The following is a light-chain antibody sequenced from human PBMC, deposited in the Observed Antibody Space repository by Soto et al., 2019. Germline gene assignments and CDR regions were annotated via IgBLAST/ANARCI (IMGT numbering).Light chain of an antibody. CDR1: QGISSA. V-gene: IGKV1-13*02. Sequence: AIQLTQSPSSLSASVGDRVTITCRASQGISSALAWYQQNPGKAPKLLIYDASSLESGVPSRFSGSGSGTDFTLTISSLQPEDFATYYCQQFNSYDTFGQGTRLEIK. CDR2: DAS. CDR3: QQFNSYDT. J-gene: IGKJ5*01.